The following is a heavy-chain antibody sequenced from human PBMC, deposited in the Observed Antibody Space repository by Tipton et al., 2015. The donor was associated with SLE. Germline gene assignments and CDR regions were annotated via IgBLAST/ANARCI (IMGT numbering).Heavy chain of an antibody. CDR2: IYHSGST. D-gene: IGHD2-2*02. Sequence: TLSLTCAVSGGSISSSNWWSLVRQPPGKGLEWIGEIYHSGSTYYNPSLKSRVTISVDTSKNQFSLKLSSVTAADTAVYYCAGDVVVPAAIPSAFDIWGQGTMVTVSS. CDR1: GGSISSSNW. V-gene: IGHV4-4*02. J-gene: IGHJ3*02. CDR3: AGDVVVPAAIPSAFDI.